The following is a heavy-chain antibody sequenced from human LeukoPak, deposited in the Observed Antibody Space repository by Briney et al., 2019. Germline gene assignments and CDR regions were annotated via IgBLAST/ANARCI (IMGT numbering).Heavy chain of an antibody. CDR3: ARWSGSVTARNYYYYMDV. J-gene: IGHJ6*03. D-gene: IGHD6-6*01. CDR2: INHSGST. Sequence: SETLSLTCTVSGGSISSYYWSWIRQPPGKGLEWIGEINHSGSTNYNPSLKSRVTISVDTSKNQFSLNLSSVTAADTAVYYCARWSGSVTARNYYYYMDVWGEGTTVTVSS. CDR1: GGSISSYY. V-gene: IGHV4-34*01.